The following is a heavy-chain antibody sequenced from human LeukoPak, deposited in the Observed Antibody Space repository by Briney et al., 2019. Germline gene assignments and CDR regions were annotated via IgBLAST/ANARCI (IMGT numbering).Heavy chain of an antibody. CDR3: SRESGPFSPFGF. V-gene: IGHV4-4*02. CDR1: GASISSINW. D-gene: IGHD1-26*01. CDR2: ISLRGLT. J-gene: IGHJ4*02. Sequence: SGTLSLTCAVSGASISSINWWSWVRPPPGQGLEWIGEISLRGLTNYNPSLRSRLTMSLDESKNQVSLNLTSVTAADTAVYYCSRESGPFSPFGFWGQGTLVSVHS.